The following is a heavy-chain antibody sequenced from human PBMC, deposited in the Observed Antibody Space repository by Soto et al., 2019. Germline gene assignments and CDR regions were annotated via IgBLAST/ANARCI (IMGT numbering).Heavy chain of an antibody. CDR3: ARQPAAIMVPPYGMDV. CDR2: VSAYNGNT. CDR1: GYTFTSYG. Sequence: QVQLVQSGAEVKKPGASVKVSCKASGYTFTSYGISWVRQAPGQGLEWMGWVSAYNGNTNYAQKLQGRVTMTTDTSTSTAYMELRSLRSDDTAVYYCARQPAAIMVPPYGMDVWGQGTTVTVSS. J-gene: IGHJ6*02. D-gene: IGHD2-2*01. V-gene: IGHV1-18*01.